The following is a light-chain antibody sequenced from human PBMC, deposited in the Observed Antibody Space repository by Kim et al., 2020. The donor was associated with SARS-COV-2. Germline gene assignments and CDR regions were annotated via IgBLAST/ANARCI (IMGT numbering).Light chain of an antibody. J-gene: IGKJ2*01. CDR2: KAS. CDR3: QQYSTNLYT. Sequence: DIQMTQSPSTLSASIGNRVTITCRASQSISSWLAWYQQKPGKAPKLLIYKASSLESGVPSRFSGSGSGTEFTLTISSLQPDDFATYYCQQYSTNLYTFGKGTKLEI. V-gene: IGKV1-5*03. CDR1: QSISSW.